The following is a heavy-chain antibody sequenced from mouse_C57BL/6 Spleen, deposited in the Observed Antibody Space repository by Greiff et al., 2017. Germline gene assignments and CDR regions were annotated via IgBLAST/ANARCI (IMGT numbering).Heavy chain of an antibody. CDR1: GYTFTNYW. Sequence: VKLQQSGAELVRPGTSVKMSCKASGYTFTNYWIGWAKQRPGHGLEWIGDIYPGGGYTNYNEKFKGKATLTADKSSSTAYMQFSSLTSEDSAIYYCARSPFYYGSSTGYFDVWGTGTTVTVSS. V-gene: IGHV1-63*01. CDR3: ARSPFYYGSSTGYFDV. J-gene: IGHJ1*03. D-gene: IGHD1-1*01. CDR2: IYPGGGYT.